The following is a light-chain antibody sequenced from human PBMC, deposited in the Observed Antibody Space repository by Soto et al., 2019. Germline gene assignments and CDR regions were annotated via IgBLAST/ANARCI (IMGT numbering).Light chain of an antibody. Sequence: QSVLTQPPSASGTPGQRVTISCSGGSSNIGSNNVNWYQQLPGTAPKLLIYSNTQRPSGVPDRFSGSKSGTSASLAISGLQSEDEADYYCAAWDDRLNYVFGHGTKVTVL. CDR1: SSNIGSNN. J-gene: IGLJ1*01. V-gene: IGLV1-44*01. CDR3: AAWDDRLNYV. CDR2: SNT.